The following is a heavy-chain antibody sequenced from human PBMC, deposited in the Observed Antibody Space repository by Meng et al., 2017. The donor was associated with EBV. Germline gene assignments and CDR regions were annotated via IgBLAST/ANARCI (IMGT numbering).Heavy chain of an antibody. CDR1: GGTFRSDA. CDR2: LIPMSDAP. CDR3: ASESGRGFTPDY. D-gene: IGHD3-10*01. J-gene: IGHJ4*02. Sequence: QGQVVGCGAEVKKPGSSVKVSCWTTGGTFRSDAVSWVRQAPGQGLEWMGGLIPMSDAPHYAQKFQGRVTITADESTSTHYMHLSGLTSDDTAVYFCASESGRGFTPDYWGQGTLVTVSS. V-gene: IGHV1-69*01.